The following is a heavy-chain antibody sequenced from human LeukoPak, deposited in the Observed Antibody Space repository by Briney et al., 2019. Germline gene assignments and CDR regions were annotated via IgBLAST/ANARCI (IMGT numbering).Heavy chain of an antibody. D-gene: IGHD2-15*01. CDR3: ARRGGSSAAHFDY. V-gene: IGHV1-69*05. CDR1: GGTFNSYA. CDR2: IIPIFGTA. Sequence: ASVTVSYRASGGTFNSYAISWVRQAPGQGREWMGGIIPIFGTANYAQKFQGRVTITTDESTSTAYMELSSLRSEDTAVYYCARRGGSSAAHFDYWGQGTLVTVSS. J-gene: IGHJ4*02.